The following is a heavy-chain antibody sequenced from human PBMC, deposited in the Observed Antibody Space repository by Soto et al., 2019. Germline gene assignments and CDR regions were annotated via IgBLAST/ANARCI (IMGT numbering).Heavy chain of an antibody. D-gene: IGHD2-2*01. CDR1: GFSLTTSGLG. Sequence: QITLKESGPALVNPTQTLTLTCTFSGFSLTTSGLGVAWIRQPPGKALEWLALIYWDDDKRYNPSLKTRLSITKDTSKNQVVPIMAKMDPADTATYYCAHSSTSRSEWFDPWGQGTLVTVSS. J-gene: IGHJ5*02. CDR2: IYWDDDK. V-gene: IGHV2-5*02. CDR3: AHSSTSRSEWFDP.